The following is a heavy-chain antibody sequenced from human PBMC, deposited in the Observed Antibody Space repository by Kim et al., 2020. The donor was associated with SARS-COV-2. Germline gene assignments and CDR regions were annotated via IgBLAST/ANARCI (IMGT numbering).Heavy chain of an antibody. D-gene: IGHD6-19*01. J-gene: IGHJ4*02. CDR3: ARGRAVAGTVQYYFDY. V-gene: IGHV6-1*01. Sequence: SVKSRITINPDTSKNQFSLQLNSVTPEDTAVYYCARGRAVAGTVQYYFDYWGQGTLVTVSS.